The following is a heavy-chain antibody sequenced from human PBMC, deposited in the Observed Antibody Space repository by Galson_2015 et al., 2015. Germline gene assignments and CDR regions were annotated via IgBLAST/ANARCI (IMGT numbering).Heavy chain of an antibody. Sequence: QSGAEVKKPGESLKVSCQGSGYDFTTYWITWVRQMPGKGLEWMGNIYPGGDDVRYNPSFQGQVTISADKPRDTAYVQCSSLKASANATYFCARSLGAGASSYGMDVWGQGTTVTVSS. CDR1: GYDFTTYW. V-gene: IGHV5-51*01. D-gene: IGHD6-13*01. CDR2: IYPGGDDV. CDR3: ARSLGAGASSYGMDV. J-gene: IGHJ6*02.